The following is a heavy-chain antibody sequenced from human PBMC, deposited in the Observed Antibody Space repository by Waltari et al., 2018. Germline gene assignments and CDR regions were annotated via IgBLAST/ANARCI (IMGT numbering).Heavy chain of an antibody. CDR1: GYTFTSYA. CDR2: INTNTGNQ. D-gene: IGHD6-13*01. CDR3: AGLPGIAAAGTDGYYYYYYGMDV. Sequence: QVQLVQSGSELKKPGASVKVSCKASGYTFTSYAMNWVRQAPGHGLAWGGWINTNTGNQTYAQGFTGRFVFSLDTSVSTAYLQISSLKAEDTAVYYCAGLPGIAAAGTDGYYYYYYGMDVWGQGTTVTVSS. J-gene: IGHJ6*02. V-gene: IGHV7-4-1*02.